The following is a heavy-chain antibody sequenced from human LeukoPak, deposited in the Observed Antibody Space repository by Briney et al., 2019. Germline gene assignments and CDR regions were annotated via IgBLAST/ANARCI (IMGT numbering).Heavy chain of an antibody. D-gene: IGHD5-12*01. CDR1: GFTFSSYA. J-gene: IGHJ4*02. CDR3: ARYSGIVTTPPTVFDF. CDR2: ISRSGGST. V-gene: IGHV3-23*01. Sequence: GGSLRLSCEASGFTFSSYAMSWVRQAPGKGLEWVSSISRSGGSTSYSDSVKGRFSIYRDNAKNTVSLQVNSLRAEDTAVYYCARYSGIVTTPPTVFDFWGQGALVTVSS.